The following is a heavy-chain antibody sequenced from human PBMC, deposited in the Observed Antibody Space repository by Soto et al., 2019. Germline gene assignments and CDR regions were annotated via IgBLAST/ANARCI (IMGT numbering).Heavy chain of an antibody. CDR1: GYTFNTYW. D-gene: IGHD4-4*01. CDR2: IYPSDSDA. CDR3: ARLEMATVETFDY. V-gene: IGHV5-51*01. Sequence: EVQLVQSGAEVKKPGESLRISCQGSGYTFNTYWIGWVRQMPGKGLEWMGIIYPSDSDATYSPSFKGQVTISADTSNSTAYLQWTSLKASDSAIYYCARLEMATVETFDYWGQGSLVTVSS. J-gene: IGHJ4*02.